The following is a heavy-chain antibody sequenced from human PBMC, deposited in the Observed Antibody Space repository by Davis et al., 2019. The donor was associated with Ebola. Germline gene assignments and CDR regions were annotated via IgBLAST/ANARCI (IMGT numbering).Heavy chain of an antibody. Sequence: SETLSLTCGVSGGSISSNNWWSWVRQPPGQGLEWIGEIYHSGTTNYNPSLKSRVTISVDKSKNQFSLKLSSVTAADTAVYYCARAMVTMVSFAFDIWGQGTVVTVSS. D-gene: IGHD3-10*01. CDR3: ARAMVTMVSFAFDI. CDR1: GGSISSNNW. J-gene: IGHJ3*02. CDR2: IYHSGTT. V-gene: IGHV4-4*02.